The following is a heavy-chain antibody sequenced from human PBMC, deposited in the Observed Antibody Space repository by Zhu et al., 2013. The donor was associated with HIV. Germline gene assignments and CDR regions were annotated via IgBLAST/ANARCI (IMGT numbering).Heavy chain of an antibody. V-gene: IGHV1-69*02. J-gene: IGHJ3*02. D-gene: IGHD3-22*01. CDR1: GGTFSSYT. CDR2: IIPILGIA. Sequence: QVQLVQSGAEVKKPGSSVKVSCKASGGTFSSYTISWVRQAPGQGLEWMGRIIPILGIANYAQKFQGRVTITADKSTSTAYMELSSLRSEDTAVYYCASSYYYDSSGYYFAFVYLGPRDNGHRLF. CDR3: ASSYYYDSSGYYFAFVY.